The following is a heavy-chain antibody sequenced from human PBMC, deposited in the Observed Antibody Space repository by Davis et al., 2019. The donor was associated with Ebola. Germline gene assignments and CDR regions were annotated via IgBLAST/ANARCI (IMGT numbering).Heavy chain of an antibody. CDR3: ARDLKSYYGSGSYYYYGMDV. Sequence: GESLKISCAASGFTFSNSWMSWIRQAPGKGLEWVSYISSSGSTIYYADSVKGRFTISRDNAKNSLYLQMNSLRAEDTAVYYCARDLKSYYGSGSYYYYGMDVWGQGTTVTVSS. CDR1: GFTFSNSW. V-gene: IGHV3-11*01. D-gene: IGHD3-10*01. CDR2: ISSSGSTI. J-gene: IGHJ6*02.